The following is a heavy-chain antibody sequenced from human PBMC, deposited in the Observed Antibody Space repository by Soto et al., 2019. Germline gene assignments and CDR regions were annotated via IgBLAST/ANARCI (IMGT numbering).Heavy chain of an antibody. CDR3: ASDPRYFDPNWFDP. CDR1: GGFLNESY. D-gene: IGHD3-9*01. V-gene: IGHV4-34*01. J-gene: IGHJ5*02. Sequence: SETLSLTCAVYGGFLNESYWTWIRQPPGKGLEWIGEINHVGGTNYNPSLKSRVTMSVDTSQNQFSLRLISVTAADTAMYYCASDPRYFDPNWFDPWGQGTLVTVSS. CDR2: INHVGGT.